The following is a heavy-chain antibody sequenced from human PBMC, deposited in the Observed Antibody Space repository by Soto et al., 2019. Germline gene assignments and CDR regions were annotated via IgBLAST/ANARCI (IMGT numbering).Heavy chain of an antibody. Sequence: QVQLVESGGGVVQPGRSLRLSCAASGFTFSSYGMHWVRQAPGKGLEWVAVISYDGSNKYYADSVKGRFTISRDNSKNTLYLQMNSLRAEDTAVYYCAKDPYYYDSTSYFQHWGQGTLVTVSS. J-gene: IGHJ1*01. CDR3: AKDPYYYDSTSYFQH. CDR2: ISYDGSNK. V-gene: IGHV3-30*18. D-gene: IGHD3-22*01. CDR1: GFTFSSYG.